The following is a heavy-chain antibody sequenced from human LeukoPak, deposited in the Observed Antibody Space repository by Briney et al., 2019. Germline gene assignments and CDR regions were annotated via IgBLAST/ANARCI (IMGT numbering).Heavy chain of an antibody. CDR1: GFTFSSYG. V-gene: IGHV3-30*18. CDR2: ISYDGSNK. CDR3: AKVARFGELLVSHFGY. Sequence: PGGSLRLSCAASGFTFSSYGMHWVRQAPGKGLEWVAVISYDGSNKYYADSVKGRFTISRDNSKNTLYLQMNSLRAEDTAVYYCAKVARFGELLVSHFGYWGQGTLVTVSS. J-gene: IGHJ4*02. D-gene: IGHD3-10*01.